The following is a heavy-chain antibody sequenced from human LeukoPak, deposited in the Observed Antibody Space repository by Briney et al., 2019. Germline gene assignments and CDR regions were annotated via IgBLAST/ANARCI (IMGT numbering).Heavy chain of an antibody. CDR3: ARDIYDFWTNGGWFDP. Sequence: SQTLSLICAISGDSVSSNSAAWNWIRQSPSRGLEWLGRTYYRSKWYNDYAVSVKSRITINPDTSKNQFSLQLNSVTPEDTAVYYCARDIYDFWTNGGWFDPWGQGTLVTVSS. CDR1: GDSVSSNSAA. CDR2: TYYRSKWYN. J-gene: IGHJ5*02. D-gene: IGHD3-3*01. V-gene: IGHV6-1*01.